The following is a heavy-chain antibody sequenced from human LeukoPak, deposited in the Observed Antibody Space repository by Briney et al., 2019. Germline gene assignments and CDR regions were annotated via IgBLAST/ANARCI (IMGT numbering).Heavy chain of an antibody. Sequence: SETLSLTCTVSSGSISTSNYYWGWVRQPPGKALEWIGNIFYSGSTYYSPSLKSRVTISVDTSKNQFSLKLSSVTAADTAVYYCARHARSNSWYRWVWFDPWGQGTLVTVSS. J-gene: IGHJ5*02. CDR2: IFYSGST. V-gene: IGHV4-39*01. CDR3: ARHARSNSWYRWVWFDP. D-gene: IGHD6-13*01. CDR1: SGSISTSNYY.